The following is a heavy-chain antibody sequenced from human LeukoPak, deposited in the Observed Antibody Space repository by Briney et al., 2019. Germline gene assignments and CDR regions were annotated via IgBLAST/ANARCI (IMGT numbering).Heavy chain of an antibody. CDR3: ARDLKRGYSSGRYSWGTGSSNDY. V-gene: IGHV1-46*01. D-gene: IGHD6-19*01. J-gene: IGHJ4*02. CDR1: GYTFTSYY. Sequence: ASVKVSCKASGYTFTSYYMHWVRQAPGQGLEWMGIINPSGGSTSYAQKFQGRVTMTRDMSTSTVYMELSSLRSGDTAVYYCARDLKRGYSSGRYSWGTGSSNDYWGQGTLVTVSS. CDR2: INPSGGST.